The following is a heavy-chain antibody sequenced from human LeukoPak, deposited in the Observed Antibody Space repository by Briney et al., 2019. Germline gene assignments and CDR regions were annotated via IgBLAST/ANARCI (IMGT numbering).Heavy chain of an antibody. CDR2: IYYSGST. CDR1: GGSISSYY. V-gene: IGHV4-59*01. D-gene: IGHD2-15*01. CDR3: ARLVVVPPYYYYYMDV. J-gene: IGHJ6*03. Sequence: KPSETLSLTCTVSGGSISSYYWSWIRQPPGKGLEWIGYIYYSGSTNYNPSLKSRVTISVDTSKNQFSLKLSSVTAADTAVYYCARLVVVPPYYYYYMDVWGKGTTVTVSS.